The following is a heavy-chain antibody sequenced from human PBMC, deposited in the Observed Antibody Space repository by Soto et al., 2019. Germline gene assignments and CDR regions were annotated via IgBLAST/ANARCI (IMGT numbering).Heavy chain of an antibody. CDR2: IYTSGSS. V-gene: IGHV4-4*07. CDR1: GGSISSYY. Sequence: SETLSLTCTVSGGSISSYYWSWIRQPAGKGLEWIGLIYTSGSSNYNPSLKSRVTMSVDTSKNQFSLKLSSVTAADTAVYYCAREYSSGWSNHWGQGTMVTVSS. CDR3: AREYSSGWSNH. J-gene: IGHJ5*02. D-gene: IGHD6-19*01.